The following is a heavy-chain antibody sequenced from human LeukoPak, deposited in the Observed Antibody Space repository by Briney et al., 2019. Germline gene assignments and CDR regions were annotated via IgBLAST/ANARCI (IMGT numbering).Heavy chain of an antibody. Sequence: SETLSLTCSVSGGSIGSASYYWGWIRQPPGKGLEWIGTIYYSGGISYNPSLNSRVTISVDTSKNQFSLKLSSVTAADTAVYYCARVLPDSGGYWFDPWGQGTLVTVSS. V-gene: IGHV4-39*01. J-gene: IGHJ5*02. CDR2: IYYSGGI. CDR3: ARVLPDSGGYWFDP. D-gene: IGHD1-26*01. CDR1: GGSIGSASYY.